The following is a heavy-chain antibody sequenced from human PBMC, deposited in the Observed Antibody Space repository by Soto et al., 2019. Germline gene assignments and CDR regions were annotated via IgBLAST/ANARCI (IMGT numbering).Heavy chain of an antibody. J-gene: IGHJ4*02. CDR2: IKSKTDGGTT. D-gene: IGHD2-15*01. CDR3: TTDIPARTQYCSGGSCYSDPNDFDY. CDR1: GFTFSNAW. V-gene: IGHV3-15*07. Sequence: GGSLRLSCAASGFTFSNAWMNWVRQAPGKGLEWVGRIKSKTDGGTTDYAAPVKGRFTISRDDSKNTLYLQMNSLKTEDTAVYYCTTDIPARTQYCSGGSCYSDPNDFDYWGQGTLVTVSS.